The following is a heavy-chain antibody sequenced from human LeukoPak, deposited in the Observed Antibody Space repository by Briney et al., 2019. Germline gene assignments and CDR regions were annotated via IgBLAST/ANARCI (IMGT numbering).Heavy chain of an antibody. Sequence: SETLSLTCAVYGGSFSGYYWSWIRQPPGKGLEWIGEINHSGSTNYNPSLKSRVTISVDTSKNQFSLKLSSVTAADTAVYYCARRYSYGWSIDYYMDVWGKGTTVTISS. CDR1: GGSFSGYY. D-gene: IGHD5-18*01. J-gene: IGHJ6*03. V-gene: IGHV4-34*01. CDR3: ARRYSYGWSIDYYMDV. CDR2: INHSGST.